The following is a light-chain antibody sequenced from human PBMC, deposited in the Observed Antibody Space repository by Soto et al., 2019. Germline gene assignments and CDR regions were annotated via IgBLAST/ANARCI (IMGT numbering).Light chain of an antibody. Sequence: QSVLTQAPSVSGTPGQRVTITCSGSSSNIGRNSVNWYQHLPGTAPKLLTHGNNHRPSGAPDRFSGSKSGTSASLAISGLQPEDEADYCGAAWDAFLNEYVFGDGTKLTVL. CDR3: AAWDAFLNEYV. J-gene: IGLJ1*01. CDR2: GNN. CDR1: SSNIGRNS. V-gene: IGLV1-44*01.